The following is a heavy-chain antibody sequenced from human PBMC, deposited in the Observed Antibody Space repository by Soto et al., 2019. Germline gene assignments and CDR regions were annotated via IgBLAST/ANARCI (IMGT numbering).Heavy chain of an antibody. J-gene: IGHJ4*02. CDR1: GYTFTSYG. D-gene: IGHD3-22*01. CDR2: ISAYNGNT. V-gene: IGHV1-18*01. Sequence: ASVKVSCKASGYTFTSYGISWVRQAPGQGLEWMGWISAYNGNTNYAQKLQGRVTMTTDTSTSTAYMELRSLRSDDAAVYYCARLGLRYYDSSGYYPPSYWGQGTLVTVSS. CDR3: ARLGLRYYDSSGYYPPSY.